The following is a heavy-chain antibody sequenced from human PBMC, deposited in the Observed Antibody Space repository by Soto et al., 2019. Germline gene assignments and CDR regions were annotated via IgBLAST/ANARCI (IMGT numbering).Heavy chain of an antibody. V-gene: IGHV4-4*02. D-gene: IGHD2-2*01. CDR1: SGSISSSNW. CDR2: IYHSGST. CDR3: AREKYQLLSVGGYYYMDV. J-gene: IGHJ6*03. Sequence: QVQLQESGPGLVKPSGTLSLTCAVSSGSISSSNWWRWVRQPPGKGLEWIGEIYHSGSTNYNPSLKSRVNISVDKSKIQFSLKLSSVTAADTAVYYCAREKYQLLSVGGYYYMDVWGKGTTVTVSS.